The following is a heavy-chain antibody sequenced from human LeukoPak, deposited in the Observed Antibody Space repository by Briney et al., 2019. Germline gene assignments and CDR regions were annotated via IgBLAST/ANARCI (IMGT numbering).Heavy chain of an antibody. J-gene: IGHJ4*02. CDR2: ISSSGSTI. CDR1: GFTFSSYE. D-gene: IGHD3-22*01. Sequence: GGSLRLSXAASGFTFSSYEMNWVRQAPGKGLEWVSYISSSGSTIYYADSVKGRFTISRDNAKNSLYLQMNSLGAEDTAVYYCAREYYDSSGCDFDYWGQGTLVTVSS. V-gene: IGHV3-48*03. CDR3: AREYYDSSGCDFDY.